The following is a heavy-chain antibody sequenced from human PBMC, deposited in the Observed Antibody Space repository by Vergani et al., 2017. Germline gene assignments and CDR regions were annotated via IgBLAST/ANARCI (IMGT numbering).Heavy chain of an antibody. V-gene: IGHV3-30*02. CDR1: GFTSSNYD. CDR3: AKHFGGWGSDY. D-gene: IGHD3-10*01. J-gene: IGHJ4*01. CDR2: IQFDGSNQ. Sequence: QVQLVESGGGVFQRGGSLRLSCATSGFTSSNYDMPWIRQGPGKGLECVAFIQFDGSNQYYADSVKGRFTLSIDFSKNTLYLQMNSLRTDDTATYYCAKHFGGWGSDYRGHGTQVVVSS.